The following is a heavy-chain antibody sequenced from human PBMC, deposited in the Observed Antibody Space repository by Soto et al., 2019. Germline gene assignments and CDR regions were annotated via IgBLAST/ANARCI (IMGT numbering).Heavy chain of an antibody. J-gene: IGHJ6*02. D-gene: IGHD2-15*01. CDR1: GFTFSSYS. CDR2: ISSSSSYI. Sequence: GGSLRLSCAASGFTFSSYSMNWVRQAPGKGLEWVSSISSSSSYIYYADSVKGRFTISRDNAKNSLYLQMNSLRAEDTAVYYCARPGAGYCSGGSCYVYYYYGMDVWGQGTTVTVSS. V-gene: IGHV3-21*01. CDR3: ARPGAGYCSGGSCYVYYYYGMDV.